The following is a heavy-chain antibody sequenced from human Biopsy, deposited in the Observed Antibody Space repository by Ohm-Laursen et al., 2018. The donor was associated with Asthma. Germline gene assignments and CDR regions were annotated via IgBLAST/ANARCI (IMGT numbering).Heavy chain of an antibody. CDR2: ISPIFGSI. Sequence: SSVKVSCKASGGTLNNYAINWVRQAPGQGLEWMGGISPIFGSIEYAEKFQGRVTLTADVFTNTVHMELTSLRSDDTAVLYCAKASCYYFSCDLDVWGQGTTVIVSS. CDR1: GGTLNNYA. CDR3: AKASCYYFSCDLDV. V-gene: IGHV1-69*01. J-gene: IGHJ6*02.